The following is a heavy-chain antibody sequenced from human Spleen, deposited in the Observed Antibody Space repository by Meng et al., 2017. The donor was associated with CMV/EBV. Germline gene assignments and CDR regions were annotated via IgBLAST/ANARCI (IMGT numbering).Heavy chain of an antibody. Sequence: GGSLRLSCAASGFTFSSYWMHWVRQAPGKGLVWVSRINSDGSSTSYADSVKGRFTISRDNAKNTLYLQMSSLRAEDTAVYYCAKDTIGYAMDVWGQGTTVTVSS. V-gene: IGHV3-74*01. CDR2: INSDGSST. CDR3: AKDTIGYAMDV. CDR1: GFTFSSYW. J-gene: IGHJ6*02. D-gene: IGHD2-2*01.